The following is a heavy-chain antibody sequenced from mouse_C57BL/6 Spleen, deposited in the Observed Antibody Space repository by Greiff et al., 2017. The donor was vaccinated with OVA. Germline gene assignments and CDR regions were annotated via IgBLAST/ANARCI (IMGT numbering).Heavy chain of an antibody. D-gene: IGHD1-1*01. Sequence: QVHVKQSGAELVKPGASVKLSCKASGYTFTSYWMQWVKQRPGQGLEWIGEIDPSDSYTNYNQKFKGKATLTVDTSSSTAYMQLSSLTSEDSAVYYCARETHYYGSSHEGAMDYWGQGTSVTVSS. CDR2: IDPSDSYT. V-gene: IGHV1-50*01. J-gene: IGHJ4*01. CDR3: ARETHYYGSSHEGAMDY. CDR1: GYTFTSYW.